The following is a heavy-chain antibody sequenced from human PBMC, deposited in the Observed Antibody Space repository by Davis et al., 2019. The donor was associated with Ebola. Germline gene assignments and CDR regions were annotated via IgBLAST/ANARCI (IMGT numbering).Heavy chain of an antibody. CDR1: GFTFSSYW. Sequence: HTGGSLRLSCAASGFTFSSYWMHWVRQAPGKGPVWVSYINSDGSSTTYADSVKGRFTVSRDNAKNTLYLQMNSLRAEDTAVYYCAKAGVSIPPGNYLESWGQGTLVTVSS. D-gene: IGHD3-3*01. CDR2: INSDGSST. V-gene: IGHV3-74*01. J-gene: IGHJ4*02. CDR3: AKAGVSIPPGNYLES.